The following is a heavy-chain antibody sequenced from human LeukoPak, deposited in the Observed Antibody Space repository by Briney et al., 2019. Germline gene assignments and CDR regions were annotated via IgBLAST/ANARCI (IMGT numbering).Heavy chain of an antibody. CDR2: IYYTGNT. Sequence: SETLSLTCAVSGGSISSGGYSWSWIRQPPGKGMEFIAYIYYTGNTYFNPSLKSRVTISVDTSKNQFSLKLSSVTAADTAVYYCARRPVSDYSNYGFIDYWGQGTLVTVSS. D-gene: IGHD4-11*01. CDR3: ARRPVSDYSNYGFIDY. V-gene: IGHV4-30-4*07. CDR1: GGSISSGGYS. J-gene: IGHJ4*02.